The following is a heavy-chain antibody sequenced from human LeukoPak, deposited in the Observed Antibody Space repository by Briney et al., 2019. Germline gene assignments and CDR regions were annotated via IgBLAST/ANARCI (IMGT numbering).Heavy chain of an antibody. D-gene: IGHD3-10*01. CDR3: ARDYYGSEGPDY. CDR1: GFTFSSYA. J-gene: IGHJ4*02. V-gene: IGHV3-30*04. Sequence: PGGSLRLSCAASGFTFSSYAMHWVRQAPGKGLEWVALISYDGTNKYYADSVKGRFTISRDNPKNTLYLQMNSLRAEDTAVYYCARDYYGSEGPDYWGQGTLVTVSS. CDR2: ISYDGTNK.